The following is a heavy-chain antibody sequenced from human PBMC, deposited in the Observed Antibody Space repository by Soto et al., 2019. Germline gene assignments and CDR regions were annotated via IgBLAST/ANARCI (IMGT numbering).Heavy chain of an antibody. Sequence: SGPTLVNPTQTLTLTCTFSGFSLSTSGMCVSRIRQPPGKALEWLARIDWDDDKYYSTSLKTRLTISKDTSKKQVVLTMTNMDPVDTATYYFARTLGYCSSTSPREGNNWFDPCGQGSLVTVS. CDR3: ARTLGYCSSTSPREGNNWFDP. J-gene: IGHJ5*02. CDR1: GFSLSTSGMC. D-gene: IGHD2-2*01. V-gene: IGHV2-70*11. CDR2: IDWDDDK.